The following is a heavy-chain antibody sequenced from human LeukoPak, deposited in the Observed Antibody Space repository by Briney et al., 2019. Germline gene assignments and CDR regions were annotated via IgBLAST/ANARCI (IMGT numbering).Heavy chain of an antibody. D-gene: IGHD3-22*01. CDR1: GFTFSSYG. Sequence: GGSLRLSCAASGFTFSSYGMHWVRQAPGKGLEWVAVISYDGSNKYYADSVKGRFTISRDNSKNTLYLQMNSLRAEDTAVYYCAKGGWSGYLNSHFDYWGQGTLVTVSS. V-gene: IGHV3-30*18. J-gene: IGHJ4*02. CDR3: AKGGWSGYLNSHFDY. CDR2: ISYDGSNK.